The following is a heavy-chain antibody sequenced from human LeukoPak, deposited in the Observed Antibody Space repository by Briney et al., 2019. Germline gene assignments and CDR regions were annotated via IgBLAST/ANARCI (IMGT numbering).Heavy chain of an antibody. Sequence: GGSLRLSCAASGFTFSSYGMHWVRQAPGKGLEWVAFIRYDGSNKYYADSVKGRFTISRDNSKNTLYLQMNSLRAEDTAVYYCATDLEIDYGDYPGGEDYWGQGTLVTVSS. V-gene: IGHV3-30*02. CDR1: GFTFSSYG. D-gene: IGHD4-17*01. CDR2: IRYDGSNK. J-gene: IGHJ4*02. CDR3: ATDLEIDYGDYPGGEDY.